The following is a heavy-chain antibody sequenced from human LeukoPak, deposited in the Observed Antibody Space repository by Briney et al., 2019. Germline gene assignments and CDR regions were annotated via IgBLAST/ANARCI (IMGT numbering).Heavy chain of an antibody. CDR1: GFTVSSNY. Sequence: AGSLRLSSAASGFTVSSNYMSWLPHAPGKGLKWVSVIYIGGSTYDADSVKGRFTISSDNSKNTLYLQMSRLRAEDTAVYYCARDIYSYGWGWFDPWGQGTLVTVSS. D-gene: IGHD5-18*01. CDR3: ARDIYSYGWGWFDP. J-gene: IGHJ5*02. V-gene: IGHV3-66*02. CDR2: IYIGGST.